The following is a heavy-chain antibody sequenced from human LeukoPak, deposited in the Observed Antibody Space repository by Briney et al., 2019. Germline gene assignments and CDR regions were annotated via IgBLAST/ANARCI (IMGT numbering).Heavy chain of an antibody. D-gene: IGHD6-13*01. Sequence: GGSLRLSCAGSGFIFSNYGMHWVRQAPGKGLEWVAVISYDGSYKYYADSVKGRFTISRDDSKNTLYLQMSSLRAEDTAMYYCAKPYVAAAGTVISAFDIWGQGTMVTVSS. CDR2: ISYDGSYK. V-gene: IGHV3-30*18. CDR3: AKPYVAAAGTVISAFDI. CDR1: GFIFSNYG. J-gene: IGHJ3*02.